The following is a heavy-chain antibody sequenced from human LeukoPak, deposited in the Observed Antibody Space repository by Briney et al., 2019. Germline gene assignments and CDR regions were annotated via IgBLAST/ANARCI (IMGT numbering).Heavy chain of an antibody. CDR3: ARGPSYYYDSSGYYYEFDY. Sequence: SVKVSCEASGGTFSSYAISWVRQPPGQGLEWMGGIIPIFGTANYAQKFQGRVTITADESTSTAYMELSSLRSEDTAVYYCARGPSYYYDSSGYYYEFDYWGQGTLVTVSS. D-gene: IGHD3-22*01. V-gene: IGHV1-69*13. CDR2: IIPIFGTA. J-gene: IGHJ4*02. CDR1: GGTFSSYA.